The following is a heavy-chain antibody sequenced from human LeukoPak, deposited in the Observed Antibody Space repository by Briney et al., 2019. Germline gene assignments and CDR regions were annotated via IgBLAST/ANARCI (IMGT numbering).Heavy chain of an antibody. V-gene: IGHV3-23*01. J-gene: IGHJ4*02. Sequence: GGSLRLSCAASGLTFSNYAMTWVRQAPGNGLEWVSGISAGSGSTYYADSVKGRFTISRDNSRNTLYLQMSSLRAGDTAIYYCAIHESSIPYWGQGTLVTVSS. CDR1: GLTFSNYA. CDR2: ISAGSGST. CDR3: AIHESSIPY. D-gene: IGHD1-26*01.